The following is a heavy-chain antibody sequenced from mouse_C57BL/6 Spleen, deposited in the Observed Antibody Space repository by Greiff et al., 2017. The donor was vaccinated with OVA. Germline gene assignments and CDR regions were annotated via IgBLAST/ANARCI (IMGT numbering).Heavy chain of an antibody. J-gene: IGHJ2*01. D-gene: IGHD4-1*01. CDR3: ARNGTGPFGY. V-gene: IGHV1-53*01. Sequence: QVQLQQPGTELVKPGASVKLSCKASGYTFTSYWMHWVKQRPEQGLEWIGNINPSNGGTNYNEKFKGKATMTVDKSSSTAYMQLSSLTSEDSAVYYCARNGTGPFGYWGQGTTLTVSS. CDR1: GYTFTSYW. CDR2: INPSNGGT.